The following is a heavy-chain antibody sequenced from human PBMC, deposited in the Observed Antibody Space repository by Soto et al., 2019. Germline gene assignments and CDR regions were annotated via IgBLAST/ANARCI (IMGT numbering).Heavy chain of an antibody. J-gene: IGHJ4*02. CDR2: ISGNSATT. CDR3: AREHYDRSTWYRTALLIFDY. CDR1: GFTFNSYA. D-gene: IGHD3-9*01. V-gene: IGHV3-23*01. Sequence: PGGSLRLSCAASGFTFNSYAMSWVRQAPGKGLEWVSFISGNSATTYYTDSVKGRFTISRDNSKNTVHLQMNSPRAEDTAIYYCAREHYDRSTWYRTALLIFDYWGQGTLVTVSS.